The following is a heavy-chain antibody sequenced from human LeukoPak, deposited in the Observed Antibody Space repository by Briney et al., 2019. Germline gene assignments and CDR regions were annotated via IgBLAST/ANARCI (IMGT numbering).Heavy chain of an antibody. Sequence: GESLKISCKASGYSFANYWIGWVRQTPGKGLEWMGIIYPDDSDVKYSPSFQGQVTISADRSFNTAYLQWRSLKASDTAMYYCARVYDAWSGFSQYYFDYWGQGTLVTVSS. J-gene: IGHJ4*02. CDR3: ARVYDAWSGFSQYYFDY. CDR1: GYSFANYW. V-gene: IGHV5-51*01. D-gene: IGHD3-3*01. CDR2: IYPDDSDV.